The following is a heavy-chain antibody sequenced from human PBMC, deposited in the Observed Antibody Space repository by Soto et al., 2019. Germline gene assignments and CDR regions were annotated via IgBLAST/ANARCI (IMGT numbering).Heavy chain of an antibody. J-gene: IGHJ4*02. Sequence: GESLKISCQSSGYTFSNFWIGWVRQLPGKGLEWMGIIYPGDHETRYSPSFPGTVTISADRSINTAYLQWNSLEASDTAFYFCARSPRSSPYFDYWGQGALVTVSS. V-gene: IGHV5-51*01. CDR1: GYTFSNFW. D-gene: IGHD6-13*01. CDR2: IYPGDHET. CDR3: ARSPRSSPYFDY.